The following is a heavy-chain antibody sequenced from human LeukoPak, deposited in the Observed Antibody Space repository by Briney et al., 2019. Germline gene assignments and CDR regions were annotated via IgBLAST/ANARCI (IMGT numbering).Heavy chain of an antibody. V-gene: IGHV3-23*01. Sequence: GESLRLSCAASGFTFSSYAMSWVRQAPGKGLEWVSAISGSGGSTYYADSVKGRFTISRDNSKNTLYLQMNSLRAEDTAVYYCAKGQTYYYDSSGYYSENWGQGTLVTVSS. CDR3: AKGQTYYYDSSGYYSEN. J-gene: IGHJ4*02. D-gene: IGHD3-22*01. CDR2: ISGSGGST. CDR1: GFTFSSYA.